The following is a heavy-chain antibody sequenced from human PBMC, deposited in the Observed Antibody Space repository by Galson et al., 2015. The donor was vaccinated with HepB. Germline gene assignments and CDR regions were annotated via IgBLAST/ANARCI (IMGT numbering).Heavy chain of an antibody. CDR3: ARERDDSSGYYQGDFDY. Sequence: SVKVSCKVSGYTLTELSMHWVRQAPGQGLEWMGGIIPIFGTANYAQKFQGRVTITADESTSTAYMELSSLRSEGTAVYYCARERDDSSGYYQGDFDYWGQGTLVTVSS. CDR1: GYTLTELS. V-gene: IGHV1-69*13. CDR2: IIPIFGTA. J-gene: IGHJ4*02. D-gene: IGHD3-22*01.